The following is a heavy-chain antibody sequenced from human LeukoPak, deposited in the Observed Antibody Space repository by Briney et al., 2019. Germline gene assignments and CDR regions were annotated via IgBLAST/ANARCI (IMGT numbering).Heavy chain of an antibody. D-gene: IGHD6-13*01. V-gene: IGHV4-61*02. CDR1: GGSISSGSYY. Sequence: SQTLSLTCTVSGGSISSGSYYWSWIRQPAGKGLEWIGRIYTSGSTNYNPSLKSRVTISVDTSKNQFSLKLSSVTAADTAVYYCARIRRKYSSSKSADYWGQGTLVTVSS. J-gene: IGHJ4*02. CDR2: IYTSGST. CDR3: ARIRRKYSSSKSADY.